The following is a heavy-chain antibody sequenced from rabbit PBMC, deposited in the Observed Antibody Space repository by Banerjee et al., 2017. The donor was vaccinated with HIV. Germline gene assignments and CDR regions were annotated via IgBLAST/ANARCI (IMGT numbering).Heavy chain of an antibody. CDR1: GFSFSSSW. CDR2: IDTNDGDT. Sequence: LEESGGGLVKPGGTLTLTCTVSGFSFSSSWICWVRQAPGKGLEWIACIDTNDGDTDYANWPKGRFTISKTSSTTVTLQMTSLTAADTATYFCVRGASSSGYYSLWGQGTLVTVS. D-gene: IGHD1-1*01. V-gene: IGHV1S45*01. J-gene: IGHJ4*01. CDR3: VRGASSSGYYSL.